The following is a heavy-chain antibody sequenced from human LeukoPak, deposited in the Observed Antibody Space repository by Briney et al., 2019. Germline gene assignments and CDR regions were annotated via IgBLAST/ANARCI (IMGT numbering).Heavy chain of an antibody. Sequence: ASVTVSCKASGYTFTSYYMHWVRQAPGQGLEWMGLINPSGGSTSYAQKFQGRVTMTRDTSTSTVYMELSSLRSEDTAVYYCARDCNYYDSSGYYHIDYWGQGTLVTVSS. CDR1: GYTFTSYY. CDR3: ARDCNYYDSSGYYHIDY. V-gene: IGHV1-46*01. J-gene: IGHJ4*02. D-gene: IGHD3-22*01. CDR2: INPSGGST.